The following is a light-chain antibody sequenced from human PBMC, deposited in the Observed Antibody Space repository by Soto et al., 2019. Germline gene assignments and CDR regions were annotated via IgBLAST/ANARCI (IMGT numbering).Light chain of an antibody. J-gene: IGKJ5*01. Sequence: IQTPTTLSLSHGQRATLSCRASRSSNTYSAWYQQRPGQAPRLLIYEASDRATGIPARFSGSGSGTDFTLTINDLEPEDSAVYYCQQRRNWPNFGQGTRLEI. CDR3: QQRRNWPN. V-gene: IGKV3-11*01. CDR2: EAS. CDR1: RSSNTY.